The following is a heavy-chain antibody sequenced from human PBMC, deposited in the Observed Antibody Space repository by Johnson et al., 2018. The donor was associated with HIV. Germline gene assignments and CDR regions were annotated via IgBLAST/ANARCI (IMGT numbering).Heavy chain of an antibody. J-gene: IGHJ3*02. CDR2: ISGSGGST. Sequence: GQLVESGGGLVKPGGSLRLSCAASGFTVSSNYMSWVRQAPGKGLEWVSAISGSGGSTYYADSVKGRFPISRDNSKNTLYLQMNSLRAEDTAVYYCAKDLFYYDSTGDAFDIWGQGTMVTVSS. V-gene: IGHV3-23*04. CDR1: GFTVSSNY. CDR3: AKDLFYYDSTGDAFDI. D-gene: IGHD3-22*01.